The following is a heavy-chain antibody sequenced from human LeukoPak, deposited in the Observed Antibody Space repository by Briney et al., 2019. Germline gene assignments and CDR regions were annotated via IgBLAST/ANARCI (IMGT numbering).Heavy chain of an antibody. CDR2: ISSSGNTK. D-gene: IGHD3-22*01. Sequence: GGSLRLSCAASGFTFSSYEMNWVRQTPGKGLEWVSYISSSGNTKYYADSVKGRFTISRDNAKNSLYLQMNSLRTEDTAVYYCARDYYDGSGSPNWFDPWVQGTLVTVSS. J-gene: IGHJ5*02. CDR3: ARDYYDGSGSPNWFDP. CDR1: GFTFSSYE. V-gene: IGHV3-48*03.